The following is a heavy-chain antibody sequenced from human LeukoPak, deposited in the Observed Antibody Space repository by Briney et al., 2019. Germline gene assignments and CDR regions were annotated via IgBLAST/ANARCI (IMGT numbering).Heavy chain of an antibody. Sequence: SETLSLTCTVSGGSISNYYWSWIRQPAGKGLEWIGRIYSSGTTIYNPSLKSRVTISVDTSKNQFSLKLTSVTAADTAVYYCASLRTTVTSAAFDIWGQGTVVTVSS. J-gene: IGHJ3*02. V-gene: IGHV4-4*07. D-gene: IGHD4-17*01. CDR3: ASLRTTVTSAAFDI. CDR2: IYSSGTT. CDR1: GGSISNYY.